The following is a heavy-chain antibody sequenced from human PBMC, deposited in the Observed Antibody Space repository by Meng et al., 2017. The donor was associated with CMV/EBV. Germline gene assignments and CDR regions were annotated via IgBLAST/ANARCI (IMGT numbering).Heavy chain of an antibody. CDR2: INSDGSST. J-gene: IGHJ6*02. CDR3: ARDVTGAGIVVVPAASVQGGMDV. Sequence: LTCAASGFTFSSYWMHWVRQAPGKGLVWVSRINSDGSSTSYADSVEGRFTISRDNAKNTMYLQMNSLRAEDTAVYYCARDVTGAGIVVVPAASVQGGMDVWGQGTTVTVSS. CDR1: GFTFSSYW. D-gene: IGHD2-2*01. V-gene: IGHV3-74*01.